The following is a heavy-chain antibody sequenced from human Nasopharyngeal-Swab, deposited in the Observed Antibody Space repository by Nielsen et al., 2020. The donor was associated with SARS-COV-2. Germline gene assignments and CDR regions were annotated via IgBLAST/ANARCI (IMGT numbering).Heavy chain of an antibody. V-gene: IGHV4-31*02. D-gene: IGHD2-2*01. CDR2: LYYGGKI. J-gene: IGHJ5*02. Sequence: WIRPPPGKGLEWIGYLYYGGKIFYNPSLKSRVSISVDTSKNQFSLELNSVTAADTAVYYCARLTCRSTSCLGANWFDPWGQGTLVTVSS. CDR3: ARLTCRSTSCLGANWFDP.